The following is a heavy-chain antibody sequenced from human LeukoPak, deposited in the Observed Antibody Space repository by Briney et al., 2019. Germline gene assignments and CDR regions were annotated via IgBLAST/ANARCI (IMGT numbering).Heavy chain of an antibody. CDR3: ARRSKYYDSSGYYDY. J-gene: IGHJ4*02. V-gene: IGHV4-59*01. Sequence: SETLSLTCTVSGGSISSYYWSWIRQPPGKGLEWIGFIYYTGSTNYNPSLKSRVTISVDTSRKQFSLKLSSVTAADTAVYYCARRSKYYDSSGYYDYWGQGTLVTVSS. CDR1: GGSISSYY. D-gene: IGHD3-22*01. CDR2: IYYTGST.